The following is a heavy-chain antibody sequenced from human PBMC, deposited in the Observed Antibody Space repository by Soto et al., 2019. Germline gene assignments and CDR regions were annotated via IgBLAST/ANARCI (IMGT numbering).Heavy chain of an antibody. CDR3: ARVRTVNYYGMDV. Sequence: PGGSLRLSCAASGFSFSNYGMSWVRQAPGKGLEWVANIKQDGSEIYYVDSVKGRFTISRDNAKNSLFLQMNSLRAEDTAVYYCARVRTVNYYGMDVWGQGTTVTVSS. CDR2: IKQDGSEI. J-gene: IGHJ6*02. V-gene: IGHV3-7*05. CDR1: GFSFSNYG.